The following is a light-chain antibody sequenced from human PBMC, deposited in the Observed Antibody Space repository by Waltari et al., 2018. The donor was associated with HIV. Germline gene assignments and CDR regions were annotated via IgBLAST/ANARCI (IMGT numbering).Light chain of an antibody. CDR2: EVS. Sequence: QSAPTQPASVSASPGQSITISCPGTSSDVGGYDHAPWYQLYPGKAPKLMISEVSNRPSGVSNRFSGSKSGNTASLTISGLQAEDEADYYCSSYTSSTPYVFGTGTKVTVL. CDR1: SSDVGGYDH. CDR3: SSYTSSTPYV. V-gene: IGLV2-14*01. J-gene: IGLJ1*01.